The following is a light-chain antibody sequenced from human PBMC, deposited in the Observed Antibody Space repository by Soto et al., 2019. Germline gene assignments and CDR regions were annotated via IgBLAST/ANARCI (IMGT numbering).Light chain of an antibody. CDR3: QVRTNWSIA. CDR2: DAS. V-gene: IGKV3-11*01. CDR1: QSVSSY. Sequence: TQSPATLSVSPGEGATLSSRASQSVSSYLAWYQQKPGQAPRLLIYDASNRATGVPARFSGTGSGTYFTLTINSLEPEDFAVYYCQVRTNWSIAFGRGTRLEIK. J-gene: IGKJ5*01.